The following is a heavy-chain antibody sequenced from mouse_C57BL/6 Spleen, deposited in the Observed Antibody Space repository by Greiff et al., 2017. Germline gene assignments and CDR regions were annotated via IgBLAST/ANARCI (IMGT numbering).Heavy chain of an antibody. V-gene: IGHV1-52*01. CDR3: ARTIYDGSYYYAMDY. CDR2: IDPSDSET. D-gene: IGHD2-3*01. J-gene: IGHJ4*01. CDR1: GYTFTSYW. Sequence: QVQLQQPGAELVRPGSSVKLSCKASGYTFTSYWMHWVKQRPIQGLEWIGNIDPSDSETPYNQKFKDKATLTVDKSSSTAYMRLISLTSEDSAVYYCARTIYDGSYYYAMDYGGQGTSVTVSS.